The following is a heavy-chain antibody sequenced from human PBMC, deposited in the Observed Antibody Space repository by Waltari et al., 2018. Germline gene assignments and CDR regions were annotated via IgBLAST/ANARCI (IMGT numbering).Heavy chain of an antibody. J-gene: IGHJ6*03. Sequence: QVQLVQSGAEVKKPGASVKVSCKASGYTFTSYGISWVRQAPGQGLEWMGWISAYNGNTNYAKKPQGRVPMTTDPSTSTAYMELRSLRSDDTAVYYCARRGGGYSSSWYEGSYYYYYMDVWGKGTTVTVSS. CDR3: ARRGGGYSSSWYEGSYYYYYMDV. V-gene: IGHV1-18*01. CDR2: ISAYNGNT. CDR1: GYTFTSYG. D-gene: IGHD6-13*01.